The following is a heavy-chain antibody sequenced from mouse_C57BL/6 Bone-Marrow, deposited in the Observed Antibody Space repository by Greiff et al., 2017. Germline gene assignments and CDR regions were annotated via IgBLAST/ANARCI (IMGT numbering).Heavy chain of an antibody. Sequence: QVQLKESGPALVKPGASVKISCKASGYAFSSSWMNWVKQRPGKGLEWIGRIYPGDGDTNYNGKFKGKATLTAAKSSSTAYMQLSSLTSEDSEVYFCARGEYYASWFADWGQGTLVTVSA. J-gene: IGHJ3*01. D-gene: IGHD1-1*01. V-gene: IGHV1-82*01. CDR3: ARGEYYASWFAD. CDR2: IYPGDGDT. CDR1: GYAFSSSW.